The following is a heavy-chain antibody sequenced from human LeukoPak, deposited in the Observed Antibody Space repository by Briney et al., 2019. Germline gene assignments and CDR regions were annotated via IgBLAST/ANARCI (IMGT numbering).Heavy chain of an antibody. Sequence: PGGSLRLSCAASGFTFSDYSMHWVRQAPGKGLNWVAFIRYDGNNKYYADSVKGRFTISRDNSKNTVYLQMNSLRVEDTAVYYCAKGGLPHFDNWGQGTLVTVSS. J-gene: IGHJ4*02. CDR1: GFTFSDYS. V-gene: IGHV3-30*02. D-gene: IGHD5-18*01. CDR3: AKGGLPHFDN. CDR2: IRYDGNNK.